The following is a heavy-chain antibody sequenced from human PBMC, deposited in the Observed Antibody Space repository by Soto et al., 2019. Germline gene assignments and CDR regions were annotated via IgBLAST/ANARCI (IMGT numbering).Heavy chain of an antibody. CDR1: GYSFTSYW. D-gene: IGHD3-10*01. V-gene: IGHV5-10-1*01. Sequence: GESLKISCKGSGYSFTSYWITWVLQMPGKGLEWMGRIDPTDSYTNYSPSFQGHVTFSADKSINTAYLQWSSLKASDTAMYYCARLGVRGVSVDEWAQGTLVTVSS. CDR2: IDPTDSYT. J-gene: IGHJ4*02. CDR3: ARLGVRGVSVDE.